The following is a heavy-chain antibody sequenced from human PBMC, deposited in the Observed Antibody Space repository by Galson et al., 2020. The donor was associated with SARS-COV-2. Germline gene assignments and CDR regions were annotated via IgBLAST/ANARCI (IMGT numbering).Heavy chain of an antibody. Sequence: GGSLCLSCAASGFAFSSSWMHWVRQAPGKGLVWVSRIHYDGSTSYADSVQGRFSISRDNAINMLFLQMSSLRVDDTAVYYCVKEEAGAGNWYFDLWGRGTLFTVTS. CDR1: GFAFSSSW. D-gene: IGHD6-13*01. J-gene: IGHJ2*01. CDR3: VKEEAGAGNWYFDL. V-gene: IGHV3-74*01. CDR2: IHYDGST.